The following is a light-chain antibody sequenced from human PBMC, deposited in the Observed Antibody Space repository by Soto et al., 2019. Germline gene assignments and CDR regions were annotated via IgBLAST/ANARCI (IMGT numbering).Light chain of an antibody. CDR2: DAT. J-gene: IGKJ4*01. V-gene: IGKV1-33*01. Sequence: DIQMTQSPSSLSASVGDRVTITCQASQDISSYLTWFQQKPGKAPKLLIYDATSLETGVPSRFSGSRSGTDFTFTISSLQPEDIATYFCQQYSNLPLTFGGGTKVDIK. CDR3: QQYSNLPLT. CDR1: QDISSY.